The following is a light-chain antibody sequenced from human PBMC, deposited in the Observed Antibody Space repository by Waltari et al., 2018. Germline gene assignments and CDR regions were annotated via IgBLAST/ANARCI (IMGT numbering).Light chain of an antibody. Sequence: QSALTQPRSVSGSPGQSVTISCTGTSSDVGGYQYVSWYQHHPGKAPKLIIYDVTKRPSGVPDRFSASKSDNTASLTISGLQAEDEADYYCCSYAGSITFWVFGGGTKLTVL. V-gene: IGLV2-11*01. CDR2: DVT. J-gene: IGLJ3*02. CDR1: SSDVGGYQY. CDR3: CSYAGSITFWV.